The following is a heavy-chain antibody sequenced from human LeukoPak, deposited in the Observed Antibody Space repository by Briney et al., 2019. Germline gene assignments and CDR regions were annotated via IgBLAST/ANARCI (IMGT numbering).Heavy chain of an antibody. V-gene: IGHV3-9*01. CDR3: ATCYHDYSNYGASRCRYFQH. J-gene: IGHJ1*01. D-gene: IGHD4-11*01. Sequence: PGGSLRLSCAASGFTFDDYAMHWVRQAPGKGLEWVSGISWNSGSIGYADSVKGRFTISRDNAKNSLYLQMNSLRAEDTAVYYCATCYHDYSNYGASRCRYFQHWGQGTLVTVSS. CDR2: ISWNSGSI. CDR1: GFTFDDYA.